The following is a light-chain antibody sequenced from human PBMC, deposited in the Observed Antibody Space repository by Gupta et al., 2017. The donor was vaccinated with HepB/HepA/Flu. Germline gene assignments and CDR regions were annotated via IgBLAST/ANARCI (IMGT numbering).Light chain of an antibody. CDR2: ATS. CDR3: QQSHNYPFT. J-gene: IGKJ2*01. Sequence: DIQMSQSPSSLSAAVGERVTITCRPSQSISFFLNWYQQKPGKPPKLVIYATSRLQSGVPSRFSVSGSGTDFTLTISSLQPEDFATYFCQQSHNYPFTFGQGTHLEIK. V-gene: IGKV1-39*01. CDR1: QSISFF.